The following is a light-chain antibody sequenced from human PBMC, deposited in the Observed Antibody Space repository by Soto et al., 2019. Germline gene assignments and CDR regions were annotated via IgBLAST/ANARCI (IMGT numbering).Light chain of an antibody. V-gene: IGLV1-47*01. J-gene: IGLJ2*01. Sequence: QSVLTQPPSASGTPGQRVTISCSGSSSNIGSNYVYWYQQLPGTAPKLLIYRNNQRPSGVPDRFSGSKSGTSASLAISGLRFEDEADYYCAAWDDSLSDVVFGGGTKLTVL. CDR2: RNN. CDR3: AAWDDSLSDVV. CDR1: SSNIGSNY.